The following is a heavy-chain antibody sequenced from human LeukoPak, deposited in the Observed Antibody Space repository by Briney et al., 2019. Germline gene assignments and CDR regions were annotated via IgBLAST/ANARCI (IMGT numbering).Heavy chain of an antibody. CDR3: ARGPVELGAFNGRLDS. J-gene: IGHJ4*02. CDR1: AGSINSGSYY. Sequence: SSETLSLTCTVSAGSINSGSYYWNWIRQPAGKGLVWIGRMYTSGSTNYNPSLESRVTISAGTSKNQISLKLRSVTAADTAVYYCARGPVELGAFNGRLDSWGQGTLVAVSS. CDR2: MYTSGST. D-gene: IGHD2-8*01. V-gene: IGHV4-61*02.